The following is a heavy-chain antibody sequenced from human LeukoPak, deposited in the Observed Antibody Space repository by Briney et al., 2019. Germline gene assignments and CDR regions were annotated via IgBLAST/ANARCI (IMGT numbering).Heavy chain of an antibody. J-gene: IGHJ4*02. CDR3: ARDQDSSGYYSGGDY. CDR2: ISAYNGNT. V-gene: IGHV1-18*01. CDR1: GHTFTSYG. D-gene: IGHD3-22*01. Sequence: ASVKVSCKASGHTFTSYGISWVRQAPGQGLEWMGWISAYNGNTNYAQKLQGRVTMTTDTSTSTAYMELRSLRSDDTAVYYCARDQDSSGYYSGGDYWGQGTLVTVFS.